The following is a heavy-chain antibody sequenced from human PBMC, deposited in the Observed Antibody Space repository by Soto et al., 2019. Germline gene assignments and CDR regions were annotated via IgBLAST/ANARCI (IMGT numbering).Heavy chain of an antibody. J-gene: IGHJ4*02. CDR1: GFTFSSYA. D-gene: IGHD6-19*01. CDR3: ARRSSCWYVDY. V-gene: IGHV3-23*01. CDR2: ISGSGGST. Sequence: EVQLLEAGGGLVQPGGSLRLYCAASGFTFSSYAMSWVSQAPGKGLEWVSVISGSGGSTYYADSVKGRFTISRDNSKNTLYLQMNSLRAEDTAVYYCARRSSCWYVDYGGQGTLVTVSS.